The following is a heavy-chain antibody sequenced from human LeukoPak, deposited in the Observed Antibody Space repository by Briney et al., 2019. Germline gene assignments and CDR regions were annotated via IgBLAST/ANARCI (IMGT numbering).Heavy chain of an antibody. J-gene: IGHJ4*02. Sequence: PGGSLSLSCAPSGFTFSSDWMSWVRQAPGKGLEWVANIKEDGSKQYYVDSVKGRFTNSRDNAKNPLYLQMNRLRAEDTAVYYCARDGRDGYIAYWGQATLLTVSS. CDR1: GFTFSSDW. V-gene: IGHV3-7*01. CDR2: IKEDGSKQ. D-gene: IGHD5-24*01. CDR3: ARDGRDGYIAY.